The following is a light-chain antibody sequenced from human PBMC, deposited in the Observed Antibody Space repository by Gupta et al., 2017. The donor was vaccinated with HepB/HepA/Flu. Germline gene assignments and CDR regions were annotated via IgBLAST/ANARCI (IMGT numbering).Light chain of an antibody. J-gene: IGKJ1*01. Sequence: DIQMTQSPSSLSASVGDRVTITCRASQGIRNNLGWYQQKPGKAPKRLIYTASSLQTGVPSRFSGSGSGTEFTLTISSRQPEDFATYCQQHNSYPRTFGQGTKVEIK. CDR3: QQHNSYPRT. CDR1: QGIRNN. V-gene: IGKV1-17*01. CDR2: TAS.